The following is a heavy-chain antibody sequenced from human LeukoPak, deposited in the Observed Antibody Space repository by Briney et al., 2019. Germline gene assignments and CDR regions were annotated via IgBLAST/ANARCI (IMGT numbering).Heavy chain of an antibody. D-gene: IGHD1-26*01. CDR3: ARQGHKLTLVDYYGMDV. CDR2: IYYSGSST. V-gene: IGHV4-59*08. Sequence: ASETLSLTCSVSSGSISSNYWSWIRQPPGEGLEWIGYIYYSGSSTNYNPSLKSRVTISVDRSKNQFSLKLSSVTAADTAVYYCARQGHKLTLVDYYGMDVWGQGTTVTVSS. J-gene: IGHJ6*02. CDR1: SGSISSNY.